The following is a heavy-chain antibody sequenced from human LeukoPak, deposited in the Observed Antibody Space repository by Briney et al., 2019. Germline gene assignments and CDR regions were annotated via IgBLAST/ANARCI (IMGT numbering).Heavy chain of an antibody. CDR1: GYTFTSYG. Sequence: SVTVSCKASGYTFTSYGISWVRQAPGQGLEWMGWISAYNGNTNYAQKLQGRVTMTTDTSTSTAYMELRSLRSDDTAVYYCARVSYSSSPKHNYYYGMDVWDQGTTVTVSS. CDR3: ARVSYSSSPKHNYYYGMDV. J-gene: IGHJ6*02. D-gene: IGHD6-13*01. V-gene: IGHV1-18*01. CDR2: ISAYNGNT.